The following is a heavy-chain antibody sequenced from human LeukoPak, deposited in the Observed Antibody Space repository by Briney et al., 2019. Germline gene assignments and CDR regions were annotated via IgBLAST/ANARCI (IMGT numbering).Heavy chain of an antibody. CDR1: GFTFSSYA. Sequence: GGSLRLSCSASGFTFSSYAMNWVRQAPGKGLEWVSSISSSSGYIYYADSLKGRFTISRDNAKNSLYLQMISLRAEDTAVYYCARDLRGFHGAFDIWGQGTMVTVSS. D-gene: IGHD3-10*01. CDR3: ARDLRGFHGAFDI. J-gene: IGHJ3*02. CDR2: ISSSSGYI. V-gene: IGHV3-21*01.